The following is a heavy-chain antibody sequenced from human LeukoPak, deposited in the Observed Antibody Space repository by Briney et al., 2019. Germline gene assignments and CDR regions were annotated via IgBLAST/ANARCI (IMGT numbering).Heavy chain of an antibody. D-gene: IGHD6-13*01. Sequence: GGSLRLSCAASGFTFSNAWMSWVRQAPGKGLEWVGRIKSKTDGGTTDYAAPVKGRFTISRDDSKNTLYLQMNSLKTEDTAVYYCAKGDDSSWHYYFHMDVWGKGTPVTISS. CDR2: IKSKTDGGTT. J-gene: IGHJ6*03. V-gene: IGHV3-15*01. CDR1: GFTFSNAW. CDR3: AKGDDSSWHYYFHMDV.